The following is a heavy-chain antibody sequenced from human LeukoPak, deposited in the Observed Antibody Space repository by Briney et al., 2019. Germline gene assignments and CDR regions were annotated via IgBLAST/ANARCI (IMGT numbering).Heavy chain of an antibody. V-gene: IGHV4-39*01. CDR1: GGSISSSNYY. Sequence: KPSETLSLTCTVSGGSISSSNYYWGWIRQPPGKGLEWIGSIYYSGSTYYNPSLKSRVTISVDTSKNQFSLKLSSVTAADTAVYYCAGPRRSRDSSGYYPTWGQGTLVTVSS. CDR3: AGPRRSRDSSGYYPT. D-gene: IGHD3-22*01. J-gene: IGHJ5*02. CDR2: IYYSGST.